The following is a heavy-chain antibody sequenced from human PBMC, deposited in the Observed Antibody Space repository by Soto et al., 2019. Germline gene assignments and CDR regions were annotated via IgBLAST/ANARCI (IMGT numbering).Heavy chain of an antibody. Sequence: EVQLLESGGSLVQPGGSLRLSCAASGFTFSTFAMNWVRQAPGEGLEWVSSISGSGGNTQYADSVKGRVTISRDNSKNALYLQMHTLRAEDTAVYYCAKCDVLMTTSEGWCNWFDPWGQGTLVIVSS. V-gene: IGHV3-23*01. D-gene: IGHD2-21*01. CDR1: GFTFSTFA. CDR2: ISGSGGNT. CDR3: AKCDVLMTTSEGWCNWFDP. J-gene: IGHJ5*02.